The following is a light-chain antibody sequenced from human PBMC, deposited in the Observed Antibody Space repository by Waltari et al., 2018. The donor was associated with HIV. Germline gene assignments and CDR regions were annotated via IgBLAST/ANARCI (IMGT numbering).Light chain of an antibody. CDR3: ATWDDSLNGPL. CDR1: SSNIGDTI. J-gene: IGLJ2*01. CDR2: GND. Sequence: QSVLTQPPSVPATHGQRVTISCSARSSNIGDTIVTEYQQLPGTAPKLIPYGNDQRPSGVTDRFSGSKSGTSASLAISGLQSEDVAHYYCATWDDSLNGPLFGGGTKLTVL. V-gene: IGLV1-44*01.